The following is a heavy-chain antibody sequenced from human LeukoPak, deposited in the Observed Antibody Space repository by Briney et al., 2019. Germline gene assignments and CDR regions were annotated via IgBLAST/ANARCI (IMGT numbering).Heavy chain of an antibody. Sequence: SETLSLTGTVSGGSVSSGSYYWSWIRQPPGKGLEWIGYIYYSGSTNYNPSLKSRVTISVDTSKNQFSLKLSSVTAADTAVYYCARTPAWFGEPDYAFDIWGQGTMVTVSS. V-gene: IGHV4-61*01. D-gene: IGHD3-10*01. CDR2: IYYSGST. J-gene: IGHJ3*02. CDR1: GGSVSSGSYY. CDR3: ARTPAWFGEPDYAFDI.